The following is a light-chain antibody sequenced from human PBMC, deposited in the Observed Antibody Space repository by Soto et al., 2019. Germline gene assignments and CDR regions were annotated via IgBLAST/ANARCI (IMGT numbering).Light chain of an antibody. Sequence: EIVMTQSPSTLSVSPGERATLSCRASQSVITNLAWYQQKPGQTPRLLIYAASTRATGVPARFSGSGSGTDFTLKISRVEAEDVGVYYCMQTIQLPLTFGGGTKVDIK. J-gene: IGKJ4*01. CDR1: QSVITN. CDR3: MQTIQLPLT. CDR2: AAS. V-gene: IGKV3-15*01.